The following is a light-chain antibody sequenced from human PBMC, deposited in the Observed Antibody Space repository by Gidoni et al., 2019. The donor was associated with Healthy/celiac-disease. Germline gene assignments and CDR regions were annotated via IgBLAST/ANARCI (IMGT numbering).Light chain of an antibody. V-gene: IGKV4-1*01. CDR3: QQYYSPPWT. CDR1: QSLLYSSNNKNY. J-gene: IGKJ1*01. CDR2: WAS. Sequence: IVMTQSPASLAVSLGERATINCRSSQSLLYSSNNKNYLAWYQQRPGQPPKLLIYWASTRESGVPDRFSGGGSGTDFTLTISSLQAEDVAVYYCQQYYSPPWTFGQGTKVEIK.